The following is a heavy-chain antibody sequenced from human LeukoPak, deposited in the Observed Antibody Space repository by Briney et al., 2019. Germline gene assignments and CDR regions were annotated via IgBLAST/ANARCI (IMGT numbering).Heavy chain of an antibody. D-gene: IGHD4-17*01. V-gene: IGHV4-39*07. CDR2: IYDSGTT. CDR3: ARGGTVTTSFDY. J-gene: IGHJ4*02. Sequence: SETLSLTCTVSGDSTSSSTYYWDWIRQAPGKGLEWIGNIYDSGTTHYNPSLKSRVTISVDTSKNQFSLKLSSVTAADTAVYYCARGGTVTTSFDYWGQGTLVTVSS. CDR1: GDSTSSSTYY.